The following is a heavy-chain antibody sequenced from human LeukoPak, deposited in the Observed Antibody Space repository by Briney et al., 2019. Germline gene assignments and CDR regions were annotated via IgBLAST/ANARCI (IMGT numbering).Heavy chain of an antibody. V-gene: IGHV3-30*04. CDR1: GFTFSSYA. Sequence: GGSLRLSCAASGFTFSSYAIHWVRQAPGKGLEWVAVISYDGSNKYYADSVKGRFTISRDNSKNTLYLQMNSLRAEDTAVYYCARGIAVADMIDYWGQGTLVTVSS. CDR3: ARGIAVADMIDY. CDR2: ISYDGSNK. D-gene: IGHD6-19*01. J-gene: IGHJ4*02.